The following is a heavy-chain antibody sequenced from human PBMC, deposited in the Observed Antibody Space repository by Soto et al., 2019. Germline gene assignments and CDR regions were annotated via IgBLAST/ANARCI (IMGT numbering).Heavy chain of an antibody. V-gene: IGHV1-18*01. CDR2: INAYNGNT. D-gene: IGHD3-16*01. CDR3: AMVDVYVTPSPQDV. J-gene: IGHJ6*02. CDR1: GYSFTRYG. Sequence: QVQLVQSGAEVKNPGASVKVSCKASGYSFTRYGIGWARQAPGQGLEWMGWINAYNGNTNYAQNLHGRLTLTTDTSTTTAYVELRTLRSNDTAIYYCAMVDVYVTPSPQDVWVQGTTVTVSS.